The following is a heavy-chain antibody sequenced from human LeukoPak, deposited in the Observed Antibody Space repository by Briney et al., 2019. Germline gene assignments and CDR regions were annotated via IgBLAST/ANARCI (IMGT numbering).Heavy chain of an antibody. Sequence: EASVKVSCKASGYTFTSYDISWVRQAPGQGLEWMGWISACNGNTNYAQKLQGRVTMTTDTSTSTVYMELRSLRSDDTAVYYCAREGDYGDCPDYWGQGTLVTVSS. CDR2: ISACNGNT. J-gene: IGHJ4*02. CDR1: GYTFTSYD. CDR3: AREGDYGDCPDY. V-gene: IGHV1-18*01. D-gene: IGHD4-17*01.